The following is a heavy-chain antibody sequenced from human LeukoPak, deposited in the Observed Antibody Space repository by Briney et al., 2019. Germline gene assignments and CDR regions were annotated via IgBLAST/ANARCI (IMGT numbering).Heavy chain of an antibody. CDR2: ISTYSDNT. V-gene: IGHV1-18*01. CDR1: GYTFTSYG. D-gene: IGHD6-6*01. J-gene: IGHJ5*02. CDR3: ARDKGSSSGKWFDP. Sequence: ASVKVSCKASGYTFTSYGISWVRQAPGQGLEWMGWISTYSDNTKYAQKLQGRVTMTTDTSTTTAYMELRGLRSDDTAVYYCARDKGSSSGKWFDPWGQGTLVTVSS.